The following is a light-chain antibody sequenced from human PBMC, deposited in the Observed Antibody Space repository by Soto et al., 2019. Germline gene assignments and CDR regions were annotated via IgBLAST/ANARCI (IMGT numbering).Light chain of an antibody. J-gene: IGLJ7*01. CDR3: QSYDPTLRTSL. CDR2: SNN. CDR1: SSNIGPGHA. V-gene: IGLV1-40*01. Sequence: QSVLTQPPSVSGAPGQRVTISCTGSSSNIGPGHAVHWYQQLPGTAPKLLIHSNNNRPSGVPDRFSGSKSGTSASLAIAGLQADDEADYYCQSYDPTLRTSLFGGGTQLTVL.